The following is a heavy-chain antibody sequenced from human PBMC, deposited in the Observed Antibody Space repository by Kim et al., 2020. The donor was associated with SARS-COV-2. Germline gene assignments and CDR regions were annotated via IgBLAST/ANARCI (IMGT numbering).Heavy chain of an antibody. J-gene: IGHJ4*02. V-gene: IGHV3-13*01. D-gene: IGHD2-15*01. CDR3: ARALGYSGGFDY. Sequence: YYPGSVKGRFTISRENAKNSLYLQMNSLRAGDTAVYYCARALGYSGGFDYWGQGTLVTVSS.